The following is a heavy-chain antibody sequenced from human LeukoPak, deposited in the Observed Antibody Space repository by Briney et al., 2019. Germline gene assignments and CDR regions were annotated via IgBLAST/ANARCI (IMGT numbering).Heavy chain of an antibody. Sequence: GASVKVSCKASGYTFTGYYMHWVRQAPGQGLEWMGWIDPNSGGTNYAQKFQGRVTKTRDTSISTAYMELSRLRSDDTAVYYCARDTNYDSSGEDAFDIWGQGTMVTVSS. V-gene: IGHV1-2*02. J-gene: IGHJ3*02. D-gene: IGHD3-22*01. CDR2: IDPNSGGT. CDR3: ARDTNYDSSGEDAFDI. CDR1: GYTFTGYY.